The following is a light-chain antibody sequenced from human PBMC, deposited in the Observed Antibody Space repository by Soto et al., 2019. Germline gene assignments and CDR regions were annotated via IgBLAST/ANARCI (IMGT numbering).Light chain of an antibody. CDR3: PYLKGGTTLF. CDR2: EVN. J-gene: IGLJ6*01. V-gene: IGLV2-14*01. CDR1: RSDIGDSNF. Sequence: QSVLTQPASVSGSPGQSVTISCTGPRSDIGDSNFISWYQHSPGKAPRLLIYEVNNRPSGISRRFSGSKAGNTASLTISGLLEDDEGDFFGPYLKGGTTLFFGSGT.